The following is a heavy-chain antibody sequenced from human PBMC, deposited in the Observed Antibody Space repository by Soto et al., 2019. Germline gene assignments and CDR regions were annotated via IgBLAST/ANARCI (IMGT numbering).Heavy chain of an antibody. CDR2: INPGGGST. CDR3: ARMHDYTMDL. V-gene: IGHV1-46*01. J-gene: IGHJ6*02. Sequence: QVQLVQSGAEVKKPGASVKVSCKASGYVFTSYYMHWVRQAPGQGLEWMGIINPGGGSTSYAQKFQGRVTMTRDTATSTDYMELSSVRSEDTAVYYCARMHDYTMDLWGQGTTVIVSS. CDR1: GYVFTSYY.